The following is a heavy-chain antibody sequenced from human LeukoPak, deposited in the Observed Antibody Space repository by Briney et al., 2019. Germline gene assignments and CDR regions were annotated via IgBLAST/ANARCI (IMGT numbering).Heavy chain of an antibody. D-gene: IGHD3-3*01. CDR3: ARDPLAVDLGDFWSGYPHY. J-gene: IGHJ4*02. V-gene: IGHV3-21*01. Sequence: GGSLRLSCAASGFTFSSHSMNWVRQAPGKGLEWVSSISSSSSYIYYADSVKGRFTISRDNAKNSLYLQMNSLRAEDTAVYYCARDPLAVDLGDFWSGYPHYWGQGTLVTVSS. CDR2: ISSSSSYI. CDR1: GFTFSSHS.